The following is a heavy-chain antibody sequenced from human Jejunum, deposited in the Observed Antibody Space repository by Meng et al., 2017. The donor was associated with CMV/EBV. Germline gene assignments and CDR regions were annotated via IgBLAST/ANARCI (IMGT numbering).Heavy chain of an antibody. CDR1: GITISTYD. D-gene: IGHD2-15*01. CDR3: VKGGWLDD. CDR2: IRGRDERT. Sequence: SCGATGITISTYDKTWGGQEQGEGMERETVIRGRDERTNYAETVKGRFTISRDKSRNTLFLQMNSLRVEDTALYYCVKGGWLDDWGQGTLVTVSS. V-gene: IGHV3-23*01. J-gene: IGHJ4*02.